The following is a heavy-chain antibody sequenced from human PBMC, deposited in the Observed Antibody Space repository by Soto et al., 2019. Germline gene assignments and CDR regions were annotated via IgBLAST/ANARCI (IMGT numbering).Heavy chain of an antibody. Sequence: ASVKVSCKASGYTFTSYYMHWVRQAPGQGLEWMGIINPSGGSTSYAQKFQGRVTMTRDTSTSTVYMELSSLRSEDTAMYYCARDSIAAAGTGLNWFDPWGQGTLVTVSS. CDR1: GYTFTSYY. CDR2: INPSGGST. D-gene: IGHD6-13*01. V-gene: IGHV1-46*01. CDR3: ARDSIAAAGTGLNWFDP. J-gene: IGHJ5*02.